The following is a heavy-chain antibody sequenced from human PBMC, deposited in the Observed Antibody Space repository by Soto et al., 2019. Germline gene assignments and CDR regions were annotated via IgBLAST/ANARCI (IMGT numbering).Heavy chain of an antibody. J-gene: IGHJ4*02. CDR1: GFTFSSYG. D-gene: IGHD1-26*01. CDR2: ISYDGSNK. CDR3: AKALVGVGATGEYFDY. Sequence: QVQLVESGGGVVQPGRSLRLSCAASGFTFSSYGMHWVRQAPGKGLEWVAVISYDGSNKYYADSVKGRFTISRDNSKNTLYLQMNSLRAEDTAVYYCAKALVGVGATGEYFDYWGPGTLVTVSS. V-gene: IGHV3-30*18.